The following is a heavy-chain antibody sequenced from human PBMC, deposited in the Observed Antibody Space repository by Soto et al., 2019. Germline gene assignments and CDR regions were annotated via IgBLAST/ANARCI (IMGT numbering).Heavy chain of an antibody. CDR3: ATMGTPATGLNFFDY. D-gene: IGHD2-15*01. CDR2: IIPILGIA. V-gene: IGHV1-69*04. J-gene: IGHJ4*01. Sequence: SVKVSCKASGGTFSSYAISWVRQAPGQGLEWMGRIIPILGIANYAQKFQGRVTITADKSTSTAYMELSSLRSEDTAVYYCATMGTPATGLNFFDYWGQDPWSPSPQ. CDR1: GGTFSSYA.